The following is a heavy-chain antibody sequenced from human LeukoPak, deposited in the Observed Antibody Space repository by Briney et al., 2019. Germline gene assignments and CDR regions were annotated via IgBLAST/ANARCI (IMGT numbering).Heavy chain of an antibody. D-gene: IGHD3-3*01. J-gene: IGHJ4*02. CDR3: ATVRFLEWLDY. V-gene: IGHV1-46*01. CDR2: INPSGGST. CDR1: GYTFTSYY. Sequence: ASVKVSCKASGYTFTSYYMHWVRQAPGQGLEWMGIINPSGGSTSYAQKFQGRVTMTEDTSTDTAYMELSSLRPEDTAVYYCATVRFLEWLDYWGQGTLVTVSS.